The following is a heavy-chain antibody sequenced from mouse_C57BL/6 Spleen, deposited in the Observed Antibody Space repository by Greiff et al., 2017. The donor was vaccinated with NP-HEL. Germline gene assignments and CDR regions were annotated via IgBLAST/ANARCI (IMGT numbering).Heavy chain of an antibody. Sequence: QVQLQQPGAELVKPGASVKLSCKASGYTFTSYWMQWVKQRPGQGLEWIGEIDPSDSYTNYNQKFKGKATLTVDTSSSTAYMQLSSLTSEDSAVYYCARPTAQVAWFAYWGQGTLVTVSA. V-gene: IGHV1-50*01. CDR2: IDPSDSYT. CDR1: GYTFTSYW. D-gene: IGHD3-2*02. J-gene: IGHJ3*01. CDR3: ARPTAQVAWFAY.